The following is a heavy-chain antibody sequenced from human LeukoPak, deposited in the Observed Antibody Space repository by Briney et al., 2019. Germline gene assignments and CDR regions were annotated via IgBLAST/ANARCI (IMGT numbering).Heavy chain of an antibody. CDR1: GGSFSGYY. V-gene: IGHV4-34*01. Sequence: SETLSLTCAVYGGSFSGYYWSWIRQPPGKGLEWIGEINHSGSTNYNPSLKSRVTISVDTSKNQFSLKLSSVTAADTAVYYCATWRTAKTGFDYWGQGTLVTVSS. D-gene: IGHD1-1*01. CDR3: ATWRTAKTGFDY. CDR2: INHSGST. J-gene: IGHJ4*02.